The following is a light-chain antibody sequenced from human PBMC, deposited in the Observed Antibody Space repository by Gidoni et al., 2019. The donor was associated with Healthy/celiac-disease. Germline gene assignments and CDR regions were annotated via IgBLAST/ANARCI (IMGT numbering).Light chain of an antibody. Sequence: DIQMTQSPSTLSTSVGDRVTITCRASQSISSWLAWYQQKPGKAPKLLIYDASSLESGVPSRFSGSGSGTEFTLTISSLQPDDFATYYCQQYNSYLLTFGGGTKVEIK. CDR1: QSISSW. J-gene: IGKJ4*01. CDR3: QQYNSYLLT. V-gene: IGKV1-5*01. CDR2: DAS.